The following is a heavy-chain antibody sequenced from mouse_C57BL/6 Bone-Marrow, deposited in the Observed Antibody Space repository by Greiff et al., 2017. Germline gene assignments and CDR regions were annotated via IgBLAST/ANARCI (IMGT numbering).Heavy chain of an antibody. CDR3: VRDGAVYYDYGYYAMDY. J-gene: IGHJ4*01. CDR2: IRSKSSNYAT. V-gene: IGHV10-3*01. D-gene: IGHD2-4*01. Sequence: EVQRVESGGGLVQPKGSLKLSCAASGFTFNTYAMHWVRQAPGKGLEWVARIRSKSSNYATYYADSVKDRFTISRDDSQSMLYLQMNNLKTEDTAMYYCVRDGAVYYDYGYYAMDYWGQGTSVTVSS. CDR1: GFTFNTYA.